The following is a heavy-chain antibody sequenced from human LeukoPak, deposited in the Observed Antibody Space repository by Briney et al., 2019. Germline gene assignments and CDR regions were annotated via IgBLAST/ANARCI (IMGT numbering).Heavy chain of an antibody. J-gene: IGHJ4*03. CDR3: AREKYSGSYYDY. CDR1: GFIFSVYR. V-gene: IGHV3-48*01. D-gene: IGHD1-26*01. Sequence: GGALRLSSAAPGFIFSVYRMNWVRQAPGKGLEWLSYISSGSSIIYSADSVKGRFTVSRDDAKNSLFLQLNSLRVEDTAVYYCAREKYSGSYYDYWGHGTLVTVSS. CDR2: ISSGSSII.